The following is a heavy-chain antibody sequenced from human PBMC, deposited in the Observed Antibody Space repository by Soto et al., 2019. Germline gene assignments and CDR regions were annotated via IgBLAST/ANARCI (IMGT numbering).Heavy chain of an antibody. D-gene: IGHD3-22*01. Sequence: PGGSLRLSCSASRFTFSSYNMHWVRQAPGKGLEFVSAISSNGGTTYYADSVKGRFTISRDNSKNTLYLQMSSLRAGDTAVYYCVKEGYFDSSGYHFNLDFDRWGQGTLVTVSS. CDR2: ISSNGGTT. J-gene: IGHJ4*02. CDR1: RFTFSSYN. V-gene: IGHV3-64D*06. CDR3: VKEGYFDSSGYHFNLDFDR.